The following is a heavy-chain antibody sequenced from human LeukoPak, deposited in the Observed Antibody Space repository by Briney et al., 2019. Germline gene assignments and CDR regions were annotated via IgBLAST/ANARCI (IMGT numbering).Heavy chain of an antibody. Sequence: GRSLRLSCAASGFTFSSYAIHWVRQAPGKGLEWVAVISYDGSKKYYADSVKGRFTISRDNSKNTLYLQMNSLRAEDTAVYYCARVGMYYDFWSGLGAMDVWGKGTTVTVSS. CDR2: ISYDGSKK. J-gene: IGHJ6*03. D-gene: IGHD3-3*01. V-gene: IGHV3-30*04. CDR3: ARVGMYYDFWSGLGAMDV. CDR1: GFTFSSYA.